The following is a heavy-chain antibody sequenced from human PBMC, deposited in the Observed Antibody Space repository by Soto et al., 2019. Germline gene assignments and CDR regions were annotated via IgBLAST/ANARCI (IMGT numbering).Heavy chain of an antibody. V-gene: IGHV4-34*01. D-gene: IGHD2-2*01. Sequence: PSETLSLTCAVYGGSFSGYYWSWIRQPPGKGLEWIGEINHSGSTNYNPSLKSRVTISVDTSKNQFSLKLSSVTAADTAVYYCASGLFGVVPAAIRASWFDPWGQGTLVTVSS. CDR2: INHSGST. CDR3: ASGLFGVVPAAIRASWFDP. J-gene: IGHJ5*02. CDR1: GGSFSGYY.